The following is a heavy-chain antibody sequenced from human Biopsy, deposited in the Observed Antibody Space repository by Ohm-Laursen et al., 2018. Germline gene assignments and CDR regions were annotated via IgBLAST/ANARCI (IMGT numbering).Heavy chain of an antibody. Sequence: TQTLTLTCSFSGFSLSARGMCVSWIRQAPGKALEWLARVDWDDYKDYSASLQTKLSISKDTSNDQVVMTVNNVDPADTATYYCARTPILIVSAGLVYRHRRHLQGMDVWGQGIAVTVS. CDR2: VDWDDYK. J-gene: IGHJ6*02. CDR3: ARTPILIVSAGLVYRHRRHLQGMDV. V-gene: IGHV2-70*11. D-gene: IGHD6-13*01. CDR1: GFSLSARGMC.